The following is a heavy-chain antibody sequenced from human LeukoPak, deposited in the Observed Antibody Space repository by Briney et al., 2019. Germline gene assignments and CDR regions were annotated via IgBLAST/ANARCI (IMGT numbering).Heavy chain of an antibody. CDR2: INSDGSST. CDR1: GFTFSNYW. J-gene: IGHJ4*02. CDR3: ARDYDFWSGFFDY. V-gene: IGHV3-74*01. D-gene: IGHD3-3*01. Sequence: GGSLRLSCAASGFTFSNYWMHWVRQAPGKRLVWVSRINSDGSSTSYADSVKGRFTISRDNAKNTLSLQMNSLRAEDTAVYYCARDYDFWSGFFDYWGQGTLVTVSS.